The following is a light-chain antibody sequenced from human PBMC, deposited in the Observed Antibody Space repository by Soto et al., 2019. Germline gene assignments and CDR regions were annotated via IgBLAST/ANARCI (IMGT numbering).Light chain of an antibody. CDR3: QQYGSSPHT. J-gene: IGKJ2*01. Sequence: EIVLTQSPGTLSLSPGERATLSCRASQSVSSSYLAWYQQKPGQAPRLLIYGASSRATGIPDRFSGSGSGTDFTLTISRLEPEDIAVYYFQQYGSSPHTFGQGTKLEIK. CDR1: QSVSSSY. CDR2: GAS. V-gene: IGKV3-20*01.